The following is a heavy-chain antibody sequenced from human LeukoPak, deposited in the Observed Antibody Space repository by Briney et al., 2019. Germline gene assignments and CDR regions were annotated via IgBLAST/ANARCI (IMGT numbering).Heavy chain of an antibody. J-gene: IGHJ4*02. CDR1: GGSISSGGYY. CDR3: ARDHSPEGYFDY. CDR2: IYHSGST. D-gene: IGHD1-14*01. V-gene: IGHV4-30-2*01. Sequence: TSETLSLTCTVSGGSISSGGYYWSWIRQPPGEGLEWIRYIYHSGSTYYNPSLKSRVTISVDRSKNQFSLKLSSVTAADTAVYYCARDHSPEGYFDYWGQGTLVTVSS.